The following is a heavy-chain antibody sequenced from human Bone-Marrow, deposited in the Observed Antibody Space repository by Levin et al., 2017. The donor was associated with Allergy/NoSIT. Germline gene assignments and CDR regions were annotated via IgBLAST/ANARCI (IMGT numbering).Heavy chain of an antibody. CDR3: ARSDRYCNGGPCYSEVDCFDI. J-gene: IGHJ3*02. CDR1: GGSMNNYY. CDR2: IHYSGST. D-gene: IGHD2-15*01. Sequence: SETLSLTCTVSGGSMNNYYWNWIRQPPGKGLEWIGYIHYSGSTNFNPSLKSRVTMSVHTSQNQFSLELSSVTAADTALYHCARSDRYCNGGPCYSEVDCFDIWGLGTMVTVSS. V-gene: IGHV4-59*13.